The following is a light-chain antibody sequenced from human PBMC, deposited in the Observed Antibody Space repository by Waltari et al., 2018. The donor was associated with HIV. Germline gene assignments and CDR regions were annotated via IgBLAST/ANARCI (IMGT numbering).Light chain of an antibody. J-gene: IGKJ1*01. CDR3: QHYNTSSPWT. CDR1: QSIDTW. Sequence: DIQMTQSPSTLSTSVGDRITITCRASQSIDTWLAGYQQKPGKAPKLLVYKTSSLQSGVPSRFSGSGSGTEFTLTISSLQPDDFATYYCQHYNTSSPWTFGQGTRVDI. CDR2: KTS. V-gene: IGKV1-5*03.